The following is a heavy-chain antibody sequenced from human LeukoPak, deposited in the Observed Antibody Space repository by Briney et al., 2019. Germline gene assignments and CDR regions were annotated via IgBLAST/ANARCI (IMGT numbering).Heavy chain of an antibody. CDR3: AKGAAYNWNDVYYYYGMDV. V-gene: IGHV3-23*01. CDR2: ISGSGGST. D-gene: IGHD1-1*01. J-gene: IGHJ6*02. Sequence: GGSLRLSCAASGFTFSSYAMSWVRQAPGKGLEWVSAISGSGGSTYYADSVKGRFTISRDNSKNTLYLQMSSLRAEDTAVYYCAKGAAYNWNDVYYYYGMDVWGQGTTVTVSS. CDR1: GFTFSSYA.